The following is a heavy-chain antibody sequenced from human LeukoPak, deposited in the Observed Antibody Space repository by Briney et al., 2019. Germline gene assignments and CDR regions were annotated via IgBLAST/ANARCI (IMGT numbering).Heavy chain of an antibody. D-gene: IGHD4-17*01. J-gene: IGHJ3*02. Sequence: PGGSLRLSCAASGFTFSSYTMNCVRQAPGKGLEWVSSISSSSSYIYSADSVKGRFTISRDNAKNSVYLQMNSLRVEDTAFYYCARDVSYGDYDSNDAFDIWGQGTMVTVSS. CDR1: GFTFSSYT. CDR2: ISSSSSYI. V-gene: IGHV3-21*01. CDR3: ARDVSYGDYDSNDAFDI.